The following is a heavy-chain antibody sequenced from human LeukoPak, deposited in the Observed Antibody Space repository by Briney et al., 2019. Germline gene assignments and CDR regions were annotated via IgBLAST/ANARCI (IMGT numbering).Heavy chain of an antibody. V-gene: IGHV1-69*04. CDR1: GGTFSSYA. CDR2: IIPILGIA. CDR3: ARVGDNYYYGMDV. D-gene: IGHD3-16*01. Sequence: SVKVSCKASGGTFSSYAISWVRQAPGQGLEWMGRIIPILGIANYAQKFQGRVTITADKSTSTAYMELSSLRSEDTAVYYCARVGDNYYYGMDVWGQGTTVTVSS. J-gene: IGHJ6*02.